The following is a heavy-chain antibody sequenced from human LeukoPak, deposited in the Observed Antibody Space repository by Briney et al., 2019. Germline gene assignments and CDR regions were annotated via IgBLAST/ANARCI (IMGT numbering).Heavy chain of an antibody. CDR3: AKSIAVAGRAKDDAFDI. CDR1: GGSISSYY. J-gene: IGHJ3*02. V-gene: IGHV4-4*07. Sequence: PSETLSLTCTVSGGSISSYYWSWIRQPAGKGLEWIGRIYTSGSTNYNPSLKSRVTMSVDTSKNQFSLKLSSVTAADTAVYYCAKSIAVAGRAKDDAFDIWGQGTMVTVSS. CDR2: IYTSGST. D-gene: IGHD6-19*01.